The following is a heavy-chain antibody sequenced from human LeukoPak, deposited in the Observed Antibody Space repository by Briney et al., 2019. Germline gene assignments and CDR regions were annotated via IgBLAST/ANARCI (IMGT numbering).Heavy chain of an antibody. CDR2: IYSGGST. D-gene: IGHD3-22*01. Sequence: GGSLRLSCAASGFTVSSNYMSWVRQAPGKGLEWVSVIYSGGSTYYADSVKGRFTISRDNSKNTLYLQMNSLRAEDTAVYYCARSSFNDYDSSGYSYWGQGTLVTVSS. CDR3: ARSSFNDYDSSGYSY. CDR1: GFTVSSNY. J-gene: IGHJ4*02. V-gene: IGHV3-53*01.